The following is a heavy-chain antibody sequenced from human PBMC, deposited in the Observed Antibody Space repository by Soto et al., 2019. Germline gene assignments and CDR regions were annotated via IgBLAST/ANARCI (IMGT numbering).Heavy chain of an antibody. J-gene: IGHJ4*02. D-gene: IGHD2-21*02. CDR1: GFTFSSYG. Sequence: SLRLSCAASGFTFSSYGMHWVRQAPGKGLEWVAVISYDGSNKYYADSVKGRFTISRDNSKNTLYLQMNSLRAEDTAVYYCAKTAFRVTSVIDYWGQGTLVTVSS. CDR3: AKTAFRVTSVIDY. V-gene: IGHV3-30*18. CDR2: ISYDGSNK.